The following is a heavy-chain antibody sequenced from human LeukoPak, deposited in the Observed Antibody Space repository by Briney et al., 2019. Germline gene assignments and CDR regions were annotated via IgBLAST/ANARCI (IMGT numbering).Heavy chain of an antibody. CDR3: TRDVGGDRVHDH. CDR2: INHSGST. CDR1: GGSFSGYY. D-gene: IGHD2-21*02. V-gene: IGHV4-34*01. Sequence: PSETLSLTCAVYGGSFSGYYWSWIRQPPGKGLEWIGEINHSGSTNYNPSLKSRVTISVDTSKNQFSLKVTSVTAADTALYYCTRDVGGDRVHDHWGPGTLVTVSS. J-gene: IGHJ4*02.